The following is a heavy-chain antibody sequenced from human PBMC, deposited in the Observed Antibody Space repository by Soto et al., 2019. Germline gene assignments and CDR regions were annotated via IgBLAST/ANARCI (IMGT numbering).Heavy chain of an antibody. D-gene: IGHD6-19*01. J-gene: IGHJ4*02. CDR3: ATSVAVAAPFDY. CDR2: MSSGSSYI. V-gene: IGHV3-21*01. Sequence: PGGSLRLSCAAAGHTFSGYTMNWVRQAPGKGLEWVSSMSSGSSYIYYADSVKGRFTISRDNAKNSLFLQMNSLRAEDTAVYYCATSVAVAAPFDYWGQGTLVTVSS. CDR1: GHTFSGYT.